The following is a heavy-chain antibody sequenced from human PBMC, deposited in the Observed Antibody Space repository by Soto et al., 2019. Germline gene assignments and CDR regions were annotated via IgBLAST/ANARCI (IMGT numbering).Heavy chain of an antibody. CDR2: ISWNSGSI. CDR3: AKHIVAAAGTGAFDI. J-gene: IGHJ3*02. D-gene: IGHD6-13*01. Sequence: EVQLVESGGGLVQPGRSLRLSCAASGFTFDDYAMHWVRQAPGKGLEWVSGISWNSGSIGYADSVKGRFTISRDNAKNSLYLQMNSLRAEDTALYYCAKHIVAAAGTGAFDIWGQGTMVTVSS. CDR1: GFTFDDYA. V-gene: IGHV3-9*01.